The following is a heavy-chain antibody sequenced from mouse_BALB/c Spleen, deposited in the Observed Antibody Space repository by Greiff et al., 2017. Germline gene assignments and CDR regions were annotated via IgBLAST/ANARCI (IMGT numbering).Heavy chain of an antibody. Sequence: EVKLVESGGGLVQPGGSLKLSCAASGFTFSSYTMSWVRQTPEKRLEWVAYISNGGGSTYYPDTVKGRFTISRDNAKNTLYLQMSSLKSEDTAMYYCARHEGYYWYFDVWGAGTTVTVSS. D-gene: IGHD2-3*01. J-gene: IGHJ1*01. CDR1: GFTFSSYT. CDR2: ISNGGGST. V-gene: IGHV5-12-2*01. CDR3: ARHEGYYWYFDV.